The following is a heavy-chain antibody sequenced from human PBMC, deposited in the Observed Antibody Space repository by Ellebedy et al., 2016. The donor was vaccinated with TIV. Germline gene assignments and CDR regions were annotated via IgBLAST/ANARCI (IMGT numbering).Heavy chain of an antibody. Sequence: SVKVSXXASGGTVNTYAFTWVRQAPGQGLEWMGVIIPVFGTTYYAQRFQGRVTFTADESTSTAYMELSSLRSEDTAVYFCARDPALAGLSGRAYFDPWGQGTLVTVSS. CDR2: IIPVFGTT. J-gene: IGHJ5*02. V-gene: IGHV1-69*13. CDR1: GGTVNTYA. CDR3: ARDPALAGLSGRAYFDP. D-gene: IGHD6-19*01.